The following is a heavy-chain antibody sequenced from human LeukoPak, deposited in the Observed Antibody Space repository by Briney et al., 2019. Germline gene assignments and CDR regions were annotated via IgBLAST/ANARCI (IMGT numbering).Heavy chain of an antibody. CDR3: ARPVAGTVDAFDI. D-gene: IGHD6-19*01. CDR1: GGSISTYY. J-gene: IGHJ3*02. CDR2: IYYSGST. Sequence: PSETLSLTCTVSGGSISTYYWSWIRQPPGKGLKWIGYIYYSGSTNYNPSLKSRVTISVDTSKNQFSLKLSSVTAADTAVFYCARPVAGTVDAFDIWGQGTMVTVSS. V-gene: IGHV4-59*08.